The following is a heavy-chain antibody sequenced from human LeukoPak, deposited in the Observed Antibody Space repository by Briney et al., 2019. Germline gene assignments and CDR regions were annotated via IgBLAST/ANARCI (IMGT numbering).Heavy chain of an antibody. CDR2: IYPGDSDT. CDR1: GSLFTSYW. CDR3: ARASTSNYYYYYMDV. V-gene: IGHV5-51*01. D-gene: IGHD2/OR15-2a*01. J-gene: IGHJ6*03. Sequence: GASLKISCKGSGSLFTSYWIGWVRQMPGKGLEWMGIIYPGDSDTRYSPSFQGQVTISADKSISTAYLQWSSLKASDTAMYYCARASTSNYYYYYMDVWGKGTTVTVSS.